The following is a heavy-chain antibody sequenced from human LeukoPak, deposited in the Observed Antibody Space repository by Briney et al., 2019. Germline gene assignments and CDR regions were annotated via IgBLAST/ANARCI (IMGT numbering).Heavy chain of an antibody. Sequence: PGGSLRLSCAASGFTFSNYAVSWVRQAPGKGLEWVSFISGGGGTSYYADSVKGRFTLSRDNSKSTLYLQMSSLRTEDTAVYYCAKNTGATYNYYMDVWGNGNTVTVSS. V-gene: IGHV3-23*01. J-gene: IGHJ6*03. D-gene: IGHD4/OR15-4a*01. CDR3: AKNTGATYNYYMDV. CDR2: ISGGGGTS. CDR1: GFTFSNYA.